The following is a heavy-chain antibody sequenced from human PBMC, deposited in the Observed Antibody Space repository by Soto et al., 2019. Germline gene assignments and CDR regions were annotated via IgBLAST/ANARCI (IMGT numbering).Heavy chain of an antibody. CDR1: GGSISSGGYY. J-gene: IGHJ4*02. V-gene: IGHV4-31*03. D-gene: IGHD2-8*02. Sequence: NPSETLSLTCTVSGGSISSGGYYWSWIRQHPGKGLEWIGYIYYSGSTYYNPSLKSRVTISVDTSKSQFSLKLSSVTAADTAVYYCAGRHPRLLVLQYWGQGTLVTVSS. CDR2: IYYSGST. CDR3: AGRHPRLLVLQY.